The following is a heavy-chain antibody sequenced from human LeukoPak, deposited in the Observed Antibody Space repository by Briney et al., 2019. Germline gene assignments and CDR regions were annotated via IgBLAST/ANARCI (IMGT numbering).Heavy chain of an antibody. CDR1: GGTLNSFA. Sequence: SVKVSCKASGGTLNSFAISWVRQAPGQGLEWMGGIIPIFGTANFAQKFQGGVTITADESTSTAYMELSSLRSEDTAVYYCARVYASAAGTAFDYWGQGTLVTVSS. CDR2: IIPIFGTA. CDR3: ARVYASAAGTAFDY. J-gene: IGHJ4*02. D-gene: IGHD6-13*01. V-gene: IGHV1-69*01.